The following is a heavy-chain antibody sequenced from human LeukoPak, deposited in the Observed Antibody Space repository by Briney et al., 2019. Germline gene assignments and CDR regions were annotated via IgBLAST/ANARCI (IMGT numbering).Heavy chain of an antibody. D-gene: IGHD6-13*01. CDR3: ARALEGAAAGIEAFDI. CDR1: GGSISSSNW. CDR2: IYHSGST. V-gene: IGHV4-4*02. J-gene: IGHJ3*02. Sequence: PSGTLSLTCAVSGGSISSSNWWSWVRQPPGKGLEWIGEIYHSGSTNYNPSLKSRVTISVDKSKNQFSLKLSSVTAADTAVYYCARALEGAAAGIEAFDIWGQGTMVTVSS.